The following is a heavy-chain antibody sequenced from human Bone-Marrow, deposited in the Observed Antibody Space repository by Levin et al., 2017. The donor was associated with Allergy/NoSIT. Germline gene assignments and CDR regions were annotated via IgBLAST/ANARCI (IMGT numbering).Heavy chain of an antibody. J-gene: IGHJ1*01. Sequence: SETLSLTCTVSGGSISSYYWSWIRQPPGKGLEWIGYIYYSGSTNYNPSLKSRVTISVDTSKNQFSLKLSSVTAADTAVYYCARHAVVVAATTRAEYFQHWGQGTLVTVSS. CDR2: IYYSGST. V-gene: IGHV4-59*08. CDR3: ARHAVVVAATTRAEYFQH. CDR1: GGSISSYY. D-gene: IGHD2-15*01.